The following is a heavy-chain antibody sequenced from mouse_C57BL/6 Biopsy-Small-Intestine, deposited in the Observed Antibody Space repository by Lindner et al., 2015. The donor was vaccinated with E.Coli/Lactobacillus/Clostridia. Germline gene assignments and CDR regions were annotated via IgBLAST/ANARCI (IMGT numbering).Heavy chain of an antibody. D-gene: IGHD1-1*01. V-gene: IGHV1S134*01. J-gene: IGHJ3*01. Sequence: SVKVSCKASGYTFRIYGISWLRQAPGQGLEWVGWINPYNGDTRYAEKVQGRLTMTADTSTSTADMELRSLKSDDTAMYYCARVAVVGGVSRFDPWGQGTLVTVS. CDR1: GYTFRIYG. CDR2: INPYNGDT. CDR3: ARVAVVGGVSRFDP.